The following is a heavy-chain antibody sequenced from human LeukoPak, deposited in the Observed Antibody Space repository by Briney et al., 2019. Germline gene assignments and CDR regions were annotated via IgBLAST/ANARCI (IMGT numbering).Heavy chain of an antibody. CDR1: GDSISSARNY. J-gene: IGHJ4*02. Sequence: SETLSLTCSVSGDSISSARNYWGWIRQSPGKGLEWLAGVYSSGSTHSNPSLTSRVSISIDMSKNQFSLKLYSVTASDAAIYYCARHLSGTAMAHYFDFWGQGTLVTVSS. CDR3: ARHLSGTAMAHYFDF. V-gene: IGHV4-39*01. CDR2: VYSSGST. D-gene: IGHD5-18*01.